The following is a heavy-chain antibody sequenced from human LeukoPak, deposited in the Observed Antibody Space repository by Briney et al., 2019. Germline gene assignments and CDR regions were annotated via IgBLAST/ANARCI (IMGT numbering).Heavy chain of an antibody. Sequence: PGRSLRLSCAASGFNLDDYAMHWVRQAPGKGLEWVSSISWDSGSSVYVDSVKGRFTISRDNAKNSLYLQMDSLTPEDSALYYCVKDLRLDLHPDTFHIWGRGTRVTVSS. CDR1: GFNLDDYA. J-gene: IGHJ3*02. CDR2: ISWDSGSS. V-gene: IGHV3-9*01. D-gene: IGHD1-1*01. CDR3: VKDLRLDLHPDTFHI.